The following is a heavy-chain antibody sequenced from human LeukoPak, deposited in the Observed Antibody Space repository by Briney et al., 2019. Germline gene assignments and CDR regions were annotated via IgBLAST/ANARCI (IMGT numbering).Heavy chain of an antibody. V-gene: IGHV3-7*02. CDR1: GFPFSGYW. D-gene: IGHD6-19*01. J-gene: IGHJ3*02. CDR3: AKNSGWAFDI. Sequence: PGGSLTLSCAASGFPFSGYWMTWVRQAPGKGLEWVAIIKSDGSAKYYVDSLRGRFTISRDNAGNSLYLQLSSLRAEDTAVYYCAKNSGWAFDIWGQGTIVTVTS. CDR2: IKSDGSAK.